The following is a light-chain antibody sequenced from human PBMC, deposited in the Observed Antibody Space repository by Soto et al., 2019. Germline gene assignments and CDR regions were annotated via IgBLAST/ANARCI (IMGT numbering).Light chain of an antibody. Sequence: DIQMTQSPSTLSASVGDRVTITGRASQSISDWLAWYQQKPGKAPKFLIYKASKLESGVPSRFSGRGSGTEFTITISSVQPDDFATYYCQDYDSYSWTFGPGTKFEIK. V-gene: IGKV1-5*03. CDR1: QSISDW. CDR3: QDYDSYSWT. J-gene: IGKJ1*01. CDR2: KAS.